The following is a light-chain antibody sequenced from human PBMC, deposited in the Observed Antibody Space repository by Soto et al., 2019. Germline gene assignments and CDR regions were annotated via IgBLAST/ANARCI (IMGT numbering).Light chain of an antibody. J-gene: IGKJ1*01. Sequence: DIQMTQSPSTLSASVGDRVTITCWASQSISSWLAWYQQKKGKAPKLLIYKASSLESGVPSRLRGSGYGTELTITISSMQTDDFETYYCQHYNSYSEAFGHGTKVDIK. CDR2: KAS. CDR3: QHYNSYSEA. V-gene: IGKV1-5*03. CDR1: QSISSW.